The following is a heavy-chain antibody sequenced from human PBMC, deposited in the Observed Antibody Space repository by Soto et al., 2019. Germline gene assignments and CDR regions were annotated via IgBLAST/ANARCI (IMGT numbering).Heavy chain of an antibody. D-gene: IGHD5-12*01. J-gene: IGHJ4*02. Sequence: PGGSLRLSCAASGFTFSSYAMHWVRQAPGKGLEWVAVISYDGSNKYYADSVKGRFTISRGNSKNTLYLQMNSLRAEDTAVYYCARDRVYLVAFDYWGQGTLVTVSS. CDR1: GFTFSSYA. CDR2: ISYDGSNK. V-gene: IGHV3-30-3*01. CDR3: ARDRVYLVAFDY.